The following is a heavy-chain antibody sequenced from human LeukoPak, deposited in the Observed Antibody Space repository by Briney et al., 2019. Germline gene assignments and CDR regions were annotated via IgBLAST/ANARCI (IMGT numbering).Heavy chain of an antibody. Sequence: ASVKVSCKSSGYTFNGYYMHWVGQAPGQGLEWMGWINPNNGGTKYAQNFQGRVTITRDTSISTAYMELDRLRFDDTAVYYCARDSGEVPDYWGQGTLVTVSS. CDR1: GYTFNGYY. J-gene: IGHJ4*02. V-gene: IGHV1-2*02. CDR2: INPNNGGT. D-gene: IGHD3-10*01. CDR3: ARDSGEVPDY.